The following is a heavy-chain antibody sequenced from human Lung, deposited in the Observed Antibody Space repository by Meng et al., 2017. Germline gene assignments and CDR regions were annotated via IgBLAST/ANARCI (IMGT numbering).Heavy chain of an antibody. J-gene: IGHJ4*02. CDR1: VGSISSGGYS. CDR3: ARSGYCSGSSCYGSFDS. V-gene: IGHV4-30-2*01. CDR2: ISHSGST. Sequence: QLQLQESGSGLVKPSQTLSLTCAVAVGSISSGGYSWSWIRQPPGKGLEWIGYISHSGSTYYTPSLKNRVTISVDRSKNQFSLRLTSVTAADTAVYSCARSGYCSGSSCYGSFDSWGQGTLVTVSS. D-gene: IGHD2-15*01.